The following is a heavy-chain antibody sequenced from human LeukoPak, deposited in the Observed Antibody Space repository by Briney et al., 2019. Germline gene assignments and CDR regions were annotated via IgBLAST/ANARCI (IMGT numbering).Heavy chain of an antibody. J-gene: IGHJ6*03. D-gene: IGHD6-19*01. Sequence: ASVKVSCKASGYIFISYYIHWVRQAPGQGLERMGIINPSGGSTSYAQKFQGRVTMTRDTSTSTVYMELSSLRSDDTAVYYCARGYSSGWGKDYYYYMDVWGKGTTVTVSS. CDR3: ARGYSSGWGKDYYYYMDV. CDR1: GYIFISYY. CDR2: INPSGGST. V-gene: IGHV1-46*01.